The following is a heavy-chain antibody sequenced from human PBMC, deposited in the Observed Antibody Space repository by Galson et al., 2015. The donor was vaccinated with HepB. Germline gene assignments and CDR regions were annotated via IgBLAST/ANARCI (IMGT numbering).Heavy chain of an antibody. V-gene: IGHV3-30*18. Sequence: SLRLSCAASGFTFSNYGMHWVRQAPGKGLEWVAVMSFDGSTKYYADSVKGRFTISRDNSKNTLYLQMNSLRAEDTAVYYCAKGSHGCSDENGVCYADQWGQGTLVTVSS. CDR1: GFTFSNYG. CDR3: AKGSHGCSDENGVCYADQ. J-gene: IGHJ4*02. D-gene: IGHD2-8*01. CDR2: MSFDGSTK.